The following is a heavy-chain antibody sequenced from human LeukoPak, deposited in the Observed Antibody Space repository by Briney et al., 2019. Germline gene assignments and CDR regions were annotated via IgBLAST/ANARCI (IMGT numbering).Heavy chain of an antibody. CDR2: ISGSGGST. Sequence: GGSLRLSCAASGFTFSSYAMSWVRQAPGRGLEWVSAISGSGGSTYYADSVKGRFTISRDNSKNTLYLQMNSLRAEDTAVYYCAKDPDYYYGMDVWGQGTTVTVSS. CDR3: AKDPDYYYGMDV. CDR1: GFTFSSYA. J-gene: IGHJ6*02. V-gene: IGHV3-23*01.